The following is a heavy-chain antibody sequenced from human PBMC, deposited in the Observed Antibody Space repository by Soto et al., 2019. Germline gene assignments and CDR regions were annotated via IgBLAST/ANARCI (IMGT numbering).Heavy chain of an antibody. CDR2: IYYSGST. Sequence: PSETLSLTCTVSGGSISSCDYYWSWIRQPPGKGLEWIGSIYYSGSTYYNPSLKSRVTISVDTSKNQFSLKLNSVTAADTAVYYCASRHSSPYFDYWGQGTLVTVSS. CDR3: ASRHSSPYFDY. CDR1: GGSISSCDYY. J-gene: IGHJ4*02. D-gene: IGHD6-13*01. V-gene: IGHV4-30-4*01.